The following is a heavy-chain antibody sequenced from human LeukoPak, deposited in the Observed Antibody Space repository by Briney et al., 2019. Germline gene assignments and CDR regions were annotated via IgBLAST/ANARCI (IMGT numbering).Heavy chain of an antibody. J-gene: IGHJ6*02. D-gene: IGHD3-3*01. V-gene: IGHV1-18*01. CDR1: GYTFTSYG. CDR3: ARDRYYDFWSGYLHEPSHRTGMDV. Sequence: GASVKVSCKASGYTFTSYGISWVRQAPGQGLEWMGWISAYNGNTNYAQKLQGRVTMTTDTSTSTAYMELRSLRSDDTAVYYCARDRYYDFWSGYLHEPSHRTGMDVWGQGTTVTVSS. CDR2: ISAYNGNT.